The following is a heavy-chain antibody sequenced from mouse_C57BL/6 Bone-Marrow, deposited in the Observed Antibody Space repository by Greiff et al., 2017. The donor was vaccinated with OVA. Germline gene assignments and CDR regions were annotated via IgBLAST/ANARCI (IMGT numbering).Heavy chain of an antibody. D-gene: IGHD1-1*01. Sequence: VQLQQSGAELVRPGASVKLSCTASGFNIKDYYMHWVKQRPEQGLEWIGRIDPEDGDTEYAPKFQGKATMTADTSSNTAYLQLSSLTSEDTAVDYCTTYYYGSSYRYFDVWGTGTTVTVSS. CDR2: IDPEDGDT. CDR3: TTYYYGSSYRYFDV. CDR1: GFNIKDYY. V-gene: IGHV14-1*01. J-gene: IGHJ1*03.